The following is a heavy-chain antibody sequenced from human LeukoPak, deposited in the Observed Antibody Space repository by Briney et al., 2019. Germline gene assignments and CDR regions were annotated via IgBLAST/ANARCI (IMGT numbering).Heavy chain of an antibody. CDR1: GGSISSSSYY. Sequence: SETLSLTCNVSGGSISSSSYYWGWIRQPPGKGLEWIGTIYYSGSTYYNAALKSRVTISVDTSKNQFSLRLNSVTAADTAVYYCARDSSGWYGGAPYNWFDPWGQGTLVTVSS. J-gene: IGHJ5*02. CDR2: IYYSGST. CDR3: ARDSSGWYGGAPYNWFDP. V-gene: IGHV4-39*07. D-gene: IGHD6-19*01.